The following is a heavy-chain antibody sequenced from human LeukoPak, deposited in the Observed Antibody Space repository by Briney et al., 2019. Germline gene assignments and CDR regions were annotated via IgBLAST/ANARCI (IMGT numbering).Heavy chain of an antibody. Sequence: SETLSLTCAVPGYSISSGYYWGWIRQPPGKGLEWIGSIYHSGSTYYNPSLKSRVTISVDTSKNQFSLKLSSVTAADTAVYYCARDRDGSGSYSPWGQGTLVTVSS. CDR2: IYHSGST. CDR3: ARDRDGSGSYSP. J-gene: IGHJ5*02. CDR1: GYSISSGYY. V-gene: IGHV4-38-2*02. D-gene: IGHD3-10*01.